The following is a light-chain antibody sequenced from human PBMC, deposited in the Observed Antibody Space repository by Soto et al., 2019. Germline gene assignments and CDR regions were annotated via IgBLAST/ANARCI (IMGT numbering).Light chain of an antibody. CDR3: SSYRSSMVV. J-gene: IGLJ2*01. CDR2: DVT. Sequence: QSALTQPASVSGSPGQSITISCTGTISDVGGYNYVSWYQQHPGKAPKLMIYDVTNRPSGVSNRFSGSKSGNTASLTISGLLAEDEADYYCSSYRSSMVVFGGGTKLTVL. CDR1: ISDVGGYNY. V-gene: IGLV2-14*03.